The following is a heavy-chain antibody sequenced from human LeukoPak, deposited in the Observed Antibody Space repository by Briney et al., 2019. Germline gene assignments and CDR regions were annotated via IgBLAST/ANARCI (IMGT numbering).Heavy chain of an antibody. D-gene: IGHD6-19*01. CDR2: ISYDGSNK. CDR1: GFTFSSYG. V-gene: IGHV3-30*18. CDR3: AKDRGCGWTDY. J-gene: IGHJ4*02. Sequence: GGSLRLSCAASGFTFSSYGMHWVRQAPGKGLEWVAVISYDGSNKYYADSVKGRFTISRDNSKNTLYLQMNSLRAEDTAVYYCAKDRGCGWTDYWGQGTLVTVSS.